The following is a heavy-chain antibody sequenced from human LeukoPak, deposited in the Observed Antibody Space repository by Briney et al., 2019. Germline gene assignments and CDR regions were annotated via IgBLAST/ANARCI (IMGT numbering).Heavy chain of an antibody. D-gene: IGHD3-22*01. V-gene: IGHV3-23*01. J-gene: IGHJ4*02. CDR3: AKERTYYYDSSGQFDY. Sequence: GGSLRLSCAASGFTFNNYAMSWVRQAPGKGLEWVSAISGSGGTTYYADSVKGRFTISRDNSKNTLYLQMNSLRAEDTAVYYCAKERTYYYDSSGQFDYWGQGTLVTVSS. CDR1: GFTFNNYA. CDR2: ISGSGGTT.